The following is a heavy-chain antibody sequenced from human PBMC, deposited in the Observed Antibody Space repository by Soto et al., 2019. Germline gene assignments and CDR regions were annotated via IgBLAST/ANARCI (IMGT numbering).Heavy chain of an antibody. CDR2: IIPIFGTA. Sequence: GASVKVSCKASGGTFSSYATSWVRQAPGQGLEWMGGIIPIFGTANYAQKFQGRVTITADESTSTAYMELSSLRSEDTAVYYCARGLAAQYYYYGMDVWGQGTTVTVSS. D-gene: IGHD3-16*01. V-gene: IGHV1-69*13. CDR1: GGTFSSYA. CDR3: ARGLAAQYYYYGMDV. J-gene: IGHJ6*02.